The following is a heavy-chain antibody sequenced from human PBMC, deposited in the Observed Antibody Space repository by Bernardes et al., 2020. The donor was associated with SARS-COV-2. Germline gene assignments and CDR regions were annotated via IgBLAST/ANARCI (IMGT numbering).Heavy chain of an antibody. J-gene: IGHJ4*02. CDR3: ASGLMVRGVYYFDY. CDR1: GGSISSYY. V-gene: IGHV4-59*01. Sequence: SETLSLTCTVSGGSISSYYWSWIRQPPGKGLEWIGYIYYSGSTNYNPSLKSRVTISVDTSKNQFSLKLSSVTAADPAVYYCASGLMVRGVYYFDYWGQGTLVTVSS. CDR2: IYYSGST. D-gene: IGHD3-10*01.